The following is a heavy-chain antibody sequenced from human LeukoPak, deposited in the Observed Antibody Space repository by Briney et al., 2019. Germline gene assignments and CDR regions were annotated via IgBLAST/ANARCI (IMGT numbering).Heavy chain of an antibody. CDR1: GFTFSNFG. CDR2: IGNDGRNK. CDR3: AKGEADLDY. Sequence: PGGSLRLSCAAFGFTFSNFGMHWVRQAPGKGLEWATFIGNDGRNKKYGDSVKGRFTISRDSSKNTLYLQMSSLRADDTAVYYCAKGEADLDYWGQGALVTVSS. D-gene: IGHD1-26*01. V-gene: IGHV3-30*02. J-gene: IGHJ4*02.